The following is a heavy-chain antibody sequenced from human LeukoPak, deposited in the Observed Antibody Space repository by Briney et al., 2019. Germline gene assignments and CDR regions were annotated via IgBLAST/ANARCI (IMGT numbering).Heavy chain of an antibody. Sequence: PGGSLRLSCSASGFTFSSYAIHWVRQAPGTGLEYVSGISSNGGNTYNANSLKGRITISRDNSKNTVDLQMSSLRTEDTAVYFCVKRTGLYFDYWGQGTLVTVSS. CDR1: GFTFSSYA. CDR3: VKRTGLYFDY. CDR2: ISSNGGNT. V-gene: IGHV3-64D*09. D-gene: IGHD7-27*01. J-gene: IGHJ4*02.